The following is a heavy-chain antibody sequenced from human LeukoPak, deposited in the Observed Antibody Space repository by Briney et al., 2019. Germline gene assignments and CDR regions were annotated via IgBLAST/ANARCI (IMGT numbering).Heavy chain of an antibody. CDR2: ISWNSGSI. J-gene: IGHJ4*02. D-gene: IGHD3-16*01. Sequence: HPGGSLRLPCAASGFTFDDYAMHWVRQAPGKGLEWVSGISWNSGSIGYADSVKGRFTISRDNAKNSLYLQMNSLRAEDTAMYYCAKDPLGGGETDYWGQGILVTVSS. CDR3: AKDPLGGGETDY. V-gene: IGHV3-9*01. CDR1: GFTFDDYA.